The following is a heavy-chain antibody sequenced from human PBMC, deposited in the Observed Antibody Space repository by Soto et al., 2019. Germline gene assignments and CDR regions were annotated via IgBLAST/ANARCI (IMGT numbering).Heavy chain of an antibody. CDR3: ARDRIFCGGDCYPDAFDI. Sequence: ASVKVSCKASGGTFSSYAISWVRQAPGQGLEWMGGIIPIFGTANYAQKFQGRVTITADKSTSTAYMELSSLRSDDTAVYYCARDRIFCGGDCYPDAFDIWGQGTMVTVSS. V-gene: IGHV1-69*06. J-gene: IGHJ3*02. CDR2: IIPIFGTA. CDR1: GGTFSSYA. D-gene: IGHD2-21*02.